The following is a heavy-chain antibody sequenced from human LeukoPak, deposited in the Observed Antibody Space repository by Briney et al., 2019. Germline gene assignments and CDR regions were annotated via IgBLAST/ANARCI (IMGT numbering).Heavy chain of an antibody. V-gene: IGHV3-74*01. CDR1: GFTFSSYW. CDR3: AVGGGIDSSGYYGGY. J-gene: IGHJ4*02. D-gene: IGHD3-22*01. Sequence: GGSLRLSCAASGFTFSSYWMHWVRQAPGKGLVWVSRINSDGSSTSYADSVKGRFTISRDNAKNTPYLQMNSLRAEDTAVYYCAVGGGIDSSGYYGGYWGKGTLVTVSS. CDR2: INSDGSST.